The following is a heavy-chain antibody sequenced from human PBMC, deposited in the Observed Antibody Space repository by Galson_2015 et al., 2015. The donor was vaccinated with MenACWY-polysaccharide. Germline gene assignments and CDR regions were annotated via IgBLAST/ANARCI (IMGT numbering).Heavy chain of an antibody. CDR2: IKKDGSEK. CDR1: GFKFSNYW. Sequence: SLRLSCAASGFKFSNYWMTWVRQAPGKGLERVANIKKDGSEKHYVDSVKGRFTISRDNALYLQMNSLRAEDTAVYFCARGHYGMDVWGQGTTVTVSS. J-gene: IGHJ6*02. V-gene: IGHV3-7*01. CDR3: ARGHYGMDV.